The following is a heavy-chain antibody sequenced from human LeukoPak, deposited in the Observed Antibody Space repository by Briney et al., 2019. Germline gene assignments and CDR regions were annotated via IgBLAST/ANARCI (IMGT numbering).Heavy chain of an antibody. CDR3: ARPFGGNAGTWARK. J-gene: IGHJ4*02. V-gene: IGHV3-53*01. D-gene: IGHD4-23*01. CDR1: GCTVSSNY. Sequence: QPGGSLRLSCAASGCTVSSNYMTWVRQAPGKGLEWVSTIYSGGSTYYADSVKGRFTISRDNSKNTLYLQMSSLRAEDTAVYYCARPFGGNAGTWARKWGQGTLVTVSS. CDR2: IYSGGST.